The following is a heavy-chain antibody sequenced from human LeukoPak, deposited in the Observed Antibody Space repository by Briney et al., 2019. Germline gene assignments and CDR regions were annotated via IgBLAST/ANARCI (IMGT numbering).Heavy chain of an antibody. CDR2: IYYSGST. Sequence: SETLSLTCTVSGGSISSSNYFWGWIRQAPGKGLEWIGSIYYSGSTYYNPSLKSRVTISTDMSKNQFSLRLYSVTAADTAVYYCGRDSVEMGTIHSDYWGQGTLVTVSS. CDR1: GGSISSSNYF. D-gene: IGHD5-24*01. V-gene: IGHV4-39*07. J-gene: IGHJ4*02. CDR3: GRDSVEMGTIHSDY.